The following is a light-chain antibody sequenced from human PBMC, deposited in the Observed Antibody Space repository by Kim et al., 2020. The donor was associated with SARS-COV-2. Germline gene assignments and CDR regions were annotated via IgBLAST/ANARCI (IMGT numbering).Light chain of an antibody. CDR1: SGINVDIYM. CDR3: MIWYSSAWV. J-gene: IGLJ3*02. V-gene: IGLV5-45*01. Sequence: LSCTLRSGINVDIYMIYWYQQKPGSPPQYLLRYKSDSDKQQGSGVPSRFSGSKDASANAGILLISGLQSEDEADYFCMIWYSSAWVFGGGTKLTVL. CDR2: YKSDSDK.